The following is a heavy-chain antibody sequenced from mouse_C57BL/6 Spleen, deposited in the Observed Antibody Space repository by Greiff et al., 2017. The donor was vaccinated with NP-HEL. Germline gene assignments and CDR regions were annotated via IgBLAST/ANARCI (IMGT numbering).Heavy chain of an antibody. CDR2: IYPGDGDT. V-gene: IGHV1-82*01. J-gene: IGHJ2*01. CDR3: ARVGGPKEGCDY. Sequence: VQLQQSGPELVKPGASVKISCKASGYAFSSSWMNWVKQRPGKGLEWIGRIYPGDGDTNYNGKFKGKATLTADKSSSTAYMQRSSLTSEDSAVYVCARVGGPKEGCDYWGQGTTLTVSS. CDR1: GYAFSSSW.